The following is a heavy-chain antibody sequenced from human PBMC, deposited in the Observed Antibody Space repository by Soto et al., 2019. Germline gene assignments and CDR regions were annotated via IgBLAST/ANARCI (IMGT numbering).Heavy chain of an antibody. V-gene: IGHV4-34*01. CDR2: INHSGST. D-gene: IGHD6-13*01. CDR3: ARGGVWQQLVNFDY. Sequence: PSETLSLTCAVYGGSFSCYYWSWIRQPPGKGLEWIGEINHSGSTNYNPSLKSRVTISVDTSKNQFSLKLSSVTAADTAVYYCARGGVWQQLVNFDYWGQGTLVTVSS. CDR1: GGSFSCYY. J-gene: IGHJ4*02.